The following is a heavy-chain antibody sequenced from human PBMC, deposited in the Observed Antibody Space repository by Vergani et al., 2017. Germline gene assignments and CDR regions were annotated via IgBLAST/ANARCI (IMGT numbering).Heavy chain of an antibody. CDR2: IWYDGSNK. Sequence: VQLVESGGGLVQPGGSLRLSCAASGFTFSSYSMNWVRQAPGKGLEWVAVIWYDGSNKYYADSVKGRFTISRDNSKNTLYLQMNSLRAEDTAVYYCAREGSSDYWGQGTLVTVSS. J-gene: IGHJ4*02. CDR1: GFTFSSYS. V-gene: IGHV3-33*08. CDR3: AREGSSDY. D-gene: IGHD6-6*01.